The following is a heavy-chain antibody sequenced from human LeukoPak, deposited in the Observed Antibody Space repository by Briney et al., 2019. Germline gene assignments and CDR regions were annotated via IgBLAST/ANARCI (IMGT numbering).Heavy chain of an antibody. CDR2: ISSSGSTI. D-gene: IGHD3-10*01. CDR1: GFTFSSYE. V-gene: IGHV3-48*03. J-gene: IGHJ6*04. CDR3: ARGRLLLWFGELSNYYYYGMDV. Sequence: PGGSLRLSCAASGFTFSSYEMNWVRQAPGKGLEWVSYISSSGSTIYYADSVKGQFTISRDNAKNSLYLQMNSLRAEDTAVYYCARGRLLLWFGELSNYYYYGMDVWGKGTTVTVSS.